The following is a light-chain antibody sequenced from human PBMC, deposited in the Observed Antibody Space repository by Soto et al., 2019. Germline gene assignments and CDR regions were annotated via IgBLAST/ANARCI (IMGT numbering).Light chain of an antibody. J-gene: IGLJ6*01. V-gene: IGLV2-14*01. CDR1: NTEVGGYNY. CDR2: EVR. Sequence: QSVLTQPASVSGSPGQSITVSCTGTNTEVGGYNYVSWYQHRPGKAPRLMIYEVRNRLSGVSNRFSGSKSGNTASLTISGLQSEDEADYYCTSYTPAGALVFGSGTKVTVL. CDR3: TSYTPAGALV.